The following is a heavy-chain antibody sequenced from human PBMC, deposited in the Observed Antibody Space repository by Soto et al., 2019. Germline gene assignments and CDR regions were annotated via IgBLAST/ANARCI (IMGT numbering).Heavy chain of an antibody. J-gene: IGHJ5*02. V-gene: IGHV3-23*01. Sequence: GGSLRLSCAASGCTFSSYAVSWVRQAPGKGLEWVSAISGSGGSTYYADSVKGRFTISRDNSKNTLYLQMNSLRAEDTAVYYCAKVEPSWNDKRLDPWGQGTLVTVSS. D-gene: IGHD1-1*01. CDR3: AKVEPSWNDKRLDP. CDR2: ISGSGGST. CDR1: GCTFSSYA.